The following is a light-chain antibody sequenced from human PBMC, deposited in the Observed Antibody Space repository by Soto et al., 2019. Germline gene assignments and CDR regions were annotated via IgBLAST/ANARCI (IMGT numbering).Light chain of an antibody. CDR2: WAS. V-gene: IGKV4-1*01. Sequence: DIVMTQSPDSLAVSLGERATINCKSSQSVLYSSNNNNYLAWYQQKPGQPPKLLIYWASTRESGVPDRFSGSGSGTDFNIPISSLQGEDVALYYCQQYFATPETFGQGTKVEIK. CDR1: QSVLYSSNNNNY. CDR3: QQYFATPET. J-gene: IGKJ1*01.